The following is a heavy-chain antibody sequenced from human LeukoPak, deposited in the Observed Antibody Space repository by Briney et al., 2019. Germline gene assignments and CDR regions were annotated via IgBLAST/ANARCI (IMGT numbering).Heavy chain of an antibody. J-gene: IGHJ4*02. D-gene: IGHD2-2*01. CDR2: INHSGST. CDR3: ARGGRRRYCSSTSCERSFDY. Sequence: SETLSLTCAVYGGSFSGYYWSWIRQPPGKGLEWIGEINHSGSTNYNPSLKSRVTISVDTSKNQFSLKLSSVTAADTAVYYCARGGRRRYCSSTSCERSFDYWGQGTLDTVSS. CDR1: GGSFSGYY. V-gene: IGHV4-34*01.